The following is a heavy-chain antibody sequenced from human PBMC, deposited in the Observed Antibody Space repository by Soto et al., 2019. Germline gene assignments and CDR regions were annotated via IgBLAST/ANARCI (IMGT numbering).Heavy chain of an antibody. CDR3: ARDLFEAARRGEYAFDI. CDR2: IKQDGSEK. V-gene: IGHV3-7*03. Sequence: PGGSLRLSCAASAFTFSSYWMSWVRQAPGKGPEWVANIKQDGSEKYYVDYVKVRFTISRDNAKNSLYLQMNRLRAEDTDVYYCARDLFEAARRGEYAFDIWGQGTMVTVSS. J-gene: IGHJ3*02. CDR1: AFTFSSYW. D-gene: IGHD3-16*01.